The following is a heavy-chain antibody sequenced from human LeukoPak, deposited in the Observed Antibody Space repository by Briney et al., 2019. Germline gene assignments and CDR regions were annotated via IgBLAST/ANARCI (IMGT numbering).Heavy chain of an antibody. D-gene: IGHD3-22*01. CDR1: GFTFSSYA. J-gene: IGHJ4*02. CDR3: ARDKGMIVVVIGSFDY. V-gene: IGHV3-23*01. CDR2: ISGSGGST. Sequence: GGSLRLSCAASGFTFSSYAMSWVRQAPGKGLEWVSAISGSGGSTYYADSVKGRFTISRDNSKNTLYLQMNSLRAEDTAVYYCARDKGMIVVVIGSFDYWGQGTLVTVSS.